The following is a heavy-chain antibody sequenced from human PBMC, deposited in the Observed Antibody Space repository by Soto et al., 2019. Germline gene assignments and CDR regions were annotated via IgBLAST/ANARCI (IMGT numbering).Heavy chain of an antibody. D-gene: IGHD3-22*01. Sequence: ASVKVSCKVSGYTLTELSMHWVRQAPGKGLEWMGGFDPEDGETIYAQKFQGRVTMTEDTSTDTAYMELSSLRSEDTAVYYCATELARITMIVDERGFDYWGQGTLVTVSS. CDR1: GYTLTELS. V-gene: IGHV1-24*01. CDR2: FDPEDGET. J-gene: IGHJ4*02. CDR3: ATELARITMIVDERGFDY.